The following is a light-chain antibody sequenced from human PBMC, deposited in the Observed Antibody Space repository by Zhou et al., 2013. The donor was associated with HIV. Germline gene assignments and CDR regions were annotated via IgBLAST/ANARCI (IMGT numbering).Light chain of an antibody. V-gene: IGKV1-39*01. CDR1: QSISSY. J-gene: IGKJ2*03. CDR2: AAS. CDR3: QQSYSTPYS. Sequence: DIQMTQSPSSLSASVGDRVTITCRASQSISSYLNWYQQKPGKAPKLLIYAASSLQSGVPSRFSGGGSGTDFTLTISSLQPEDFATYYCQQSYSTPYSFGQGTKLE.